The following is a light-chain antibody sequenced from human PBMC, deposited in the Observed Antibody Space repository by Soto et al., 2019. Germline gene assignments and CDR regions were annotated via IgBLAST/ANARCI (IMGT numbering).Light chain of an antibody. CDR3: GSYTTGTTPVV. Sequence: QSALTQPASVSGSPGQSITISCTATSRHIGDFKYVSWYQQHPSRAPKLMIYDVSYRPSGVSDRFSGSKSGNTASPTISGLQAEDEAEYYCGSYTTGTTPVVFGGGTKLTVL. CDR2: DVS. V-gene: IGLV2-14*01. CDR1: SRHIGDFKY. J-gene: IGLJ2*01.